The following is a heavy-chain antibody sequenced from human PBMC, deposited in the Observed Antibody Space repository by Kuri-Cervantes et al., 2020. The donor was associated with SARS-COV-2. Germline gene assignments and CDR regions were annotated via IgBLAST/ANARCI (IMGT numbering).Heavy chain of an antibody. Sequence: GESLKISCAASGFTFSSYSMNWVRQAPGKGLEWVSSISSSSSYIYYADSVKGRFTISRDNAKNSLYLQMNSLRAEGTAVYYCAKTKGVDTAMDCIDYWGQGTLVTVSS. J-gene: IGHJ4*02. D-gene: IGHD5-18*01. CDR1: GFTFSSYS. CDR2: ISSSSSYI. V-gene: IGHV3-21*01. CDR3: AKTKGVDTAMDCIDY.